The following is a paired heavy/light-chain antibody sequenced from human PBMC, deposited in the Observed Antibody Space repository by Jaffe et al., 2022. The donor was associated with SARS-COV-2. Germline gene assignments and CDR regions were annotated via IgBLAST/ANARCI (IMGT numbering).Light chain of an antibody. CDR3: QQRSDWPLT. Sequence: EIVLTQSPATLSLSPGERATLSCRASQSVSTYLAWYQQKPGQAPRLLIYDASNRATGIPARFSGSGSGTDFTLTISSLEPEDFAVYYCQQRSDWPLTFGGGTKVEIK. CDR1: QSVSTY. CDR2: DAS. V-gene: IGKV3-11*01. J-gene: IGKJ4*01.
Heavy chain of an antibody. CDR3: ARERSWAFDI. D-gene: IGHD3-3*01. V-gene: IGHV3-53*02. J-gene: IGHJ3*02. CDR1: GFTVSSEY. Sequence: EVQLVETGGGLIQPGGSLRLSCAASGFTVSSEYISWVRQAPGQGLEWVSVIYTGGSTYYADSVKGRFTISRDNSKNTLYLQMNSLRAEDTAVYYCARERSWAFDIWGQGTMVTVSS. CDR2: IYTGGST.